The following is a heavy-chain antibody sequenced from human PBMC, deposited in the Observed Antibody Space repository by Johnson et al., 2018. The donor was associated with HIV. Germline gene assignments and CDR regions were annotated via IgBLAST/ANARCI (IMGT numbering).Heavy chain of an antibody. V-gene: IGHV3-66*02. J-gene: IGHJ3*01. D-gene: IGHD3-10*01. CDR2: IYSGGST. CDR3: AKDRQPANYGAFDV. Sequence: VQLVESGGGLVQPGGSLRLSCAASGFTVRTNYMNWVRQAPGKGLEWVSVIYSGGSTKYADSVKGRFTISRDNSKNTLYLQMNSLRAEDTAIYYCAKDRQPANYGAFDVWGQVTMVTVSS. CDR1: GFTVRTNY.